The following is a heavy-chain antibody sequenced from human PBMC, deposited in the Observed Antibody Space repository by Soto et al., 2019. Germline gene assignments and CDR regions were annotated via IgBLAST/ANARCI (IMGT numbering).Heavy chain of an antibody. CDR3: ARGDPYSDFWSGPNWFDP. CDR1: GGSISSSNW. D-gene: IGHD3-3*01. J-gene: IGHJ5*02. V-gene: IGHV4-4*02. CDR2: IYHSGST. Sequence: SETLSLTCAVSGGSISSSNWWSWVRQPPGKGLEWIGEIYHSGSTNYNPSLKSRVTISVDKSKNQFSLKLSSVTAADTAVYYCARGDPYSDFWSGPNWFDPWGQGTLGTVS.